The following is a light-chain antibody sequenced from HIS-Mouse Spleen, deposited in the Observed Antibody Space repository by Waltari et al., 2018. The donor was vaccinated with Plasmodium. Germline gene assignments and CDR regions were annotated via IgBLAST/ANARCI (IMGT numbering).Light chain of an antibody. CDR1: SSDVGGYNY. J-gene: IGLJ2*01. CDR3: CSYAGSYTLV. V-gene: IGLV2-11*01. Sequence: QSALTQPRSVSGSPGQSVTISCPGTSSDVGGYNYVSWYQQHPVKAPNLMTYDVSKRASGVPDCCSGSKSGNTASLTISGLQAEDEADYYCCSYAGSYTLVFGGGTKLTVL. CDR2: DVS.